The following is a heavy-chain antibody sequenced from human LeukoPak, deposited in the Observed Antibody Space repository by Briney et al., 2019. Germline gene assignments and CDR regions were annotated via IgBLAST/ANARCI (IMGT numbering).Heavy chain of an antibody. D-gene: IGHD3-10*01. V-gene: IGHV1-69*05. CDR3: ARGGITMVRGVIITGAFDI. Sequence: ASVKVSCKASGGTFSSYAISWVRQAPGQGLEWMGGIIPIFGTANYAQKFQGRVTITTDESTSTAYMELSSLRSEDTAVYYCARGGITMVRGVIITGAFDIWGQGTMVTVSS. CDR1: GGTFSSYA. CDR2: IIPIFGTA. J-gene: IGHJ3*02.